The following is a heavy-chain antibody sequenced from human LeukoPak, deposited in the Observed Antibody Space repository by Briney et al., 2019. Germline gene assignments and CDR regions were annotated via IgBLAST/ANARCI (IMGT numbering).Heavy chain of an antibody. CDR3: ARVHTPNCSSTSCSYFDY. V-gene: IGHV4-34*01. Sequence: PSETLSLTCAVYGGSFSGYYWSWIRQPPGKGLEWIGEINHSGSTNYNPSLKSRVTISVDTSKNQFSLKLSSVTAADTAVYYCARVHTPNCSSTSCSYFDYWGQGTLVTVSS. D-gene: IGHD2-2*01. CDR1: GGSFSGYY. CDR2: INHSGST. J-gene: IGHJ4*02.